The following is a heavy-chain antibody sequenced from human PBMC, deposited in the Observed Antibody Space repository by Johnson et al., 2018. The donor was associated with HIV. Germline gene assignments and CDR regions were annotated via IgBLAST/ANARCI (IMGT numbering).Heavy chain of an antibody. CDR1: GFTFSDYY. CDR2: ISSSGSTI. CDR3: ASVDTAMVDTFDI. V-gene: IGHV3-11*04. D-gene: IGHD5-18*01. J-gene: IGHJ3*02. Sequence: VQLVESGGGLVKPGGSLRLSCAASGFTFSDYYMSWIRQAPGKGLEWVSYISSSGSTIYYADSVKGRFTISRDNAKNSLYLQMNSLRAKDTAVYYCASVDTAMVDTFDIWGQGTMVTVSS.